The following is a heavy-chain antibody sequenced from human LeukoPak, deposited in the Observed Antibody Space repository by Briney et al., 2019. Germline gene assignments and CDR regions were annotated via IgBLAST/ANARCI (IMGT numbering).Heavy chain of an antibody. D-gene: IGHD3-3*01. V-gene: IGHV3-23*01. Sequence: GGSLRLSCAASGFTFSSYGMSWVRQAPGKGLEWVSTIRESSGDTYYEDSVKGRFTISRDISKNTVYLQMISLRVEDTAVYFCAKRPISGNDKSFDYWGQGTLVTVSS. CDR2: IRESSGDT. CDR1: GFTFSSYG. J-gene: IGHJ4*02. CDR3: AKRPISGNDKSFDY.